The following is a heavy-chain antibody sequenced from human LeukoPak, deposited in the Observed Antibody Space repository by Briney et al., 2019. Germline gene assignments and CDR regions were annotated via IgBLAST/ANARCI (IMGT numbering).Heavy chain of an antibody. CDR1: GFTFSKAW. J-gene: IGHJ4*02. CDR2: ISGSGGST. CDR3: AKGAFGFKRVPNFDY. Sequence: GGSLRLSCAASGFTFSKAWMNWVRQAPGKGLEWVSAISGSGGSTYYADSVKGRFTISRDNSKNTLYLQMNSLRAEDTAVYYCAKGAFGFKRVPNFDYWGQGTLVTVSS. D-gene: IGHD3-10*01. V-gene: IGHV3-23*01.